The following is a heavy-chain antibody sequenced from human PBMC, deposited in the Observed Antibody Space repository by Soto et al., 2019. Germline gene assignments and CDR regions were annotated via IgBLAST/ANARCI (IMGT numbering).Heavy chain of an antibody. D-gene: IGHD4-4*01. CDR3: ARDSTTDNWFDP. J-gene: IGHJ5*02. CDR1: GVSISSSNW. CDR2: IYHSGST. V-gene: IGHV4-4*02. Sequence: PSETLSLTCAVSGVSISSSNWWSWVRQPPGKGLEWIGEIYHSGSTNYNPSLKSRVTISVDKSKNQFSLKLSSVTAADTAVYYCARDSTTDNWFDPWGQGTLVTVSS.